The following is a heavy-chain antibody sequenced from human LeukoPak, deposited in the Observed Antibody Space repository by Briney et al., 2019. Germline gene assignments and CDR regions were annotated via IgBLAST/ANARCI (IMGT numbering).Heavy chain of an antibody. CDR2: IQQDGSEK. CDR3: ARFGYSHGYGWGGGYYYYYMDV. D-gene: IGHD5-18*01. J-gene: IGHJ6*03. Sequence: PGGSLRLSCVVSGFTFSNYWMTWVRQAPGKGLEWVANIQQDGSEKYYVDSVKGRFTIFRDNAKNSVYLQMNSLRAEGTAVYYCARFGYSHGYGWGGGYYYYYMDVWGKGTTVTVSS. V-gene: IGHV3-7*01. CDR1: GFTFSNYW.